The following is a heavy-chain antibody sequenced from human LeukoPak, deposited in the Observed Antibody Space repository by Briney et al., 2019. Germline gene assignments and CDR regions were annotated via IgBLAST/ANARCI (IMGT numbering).Heavy chain of an antibody. D-gene: IGHD5-12*01. J-gene: IGHJ4*02. CDR2: IKQDGSEK. CDR1: GFTFSRYW. Sequence: GGSLRLSCAASGFTFSRYWMSWVRQAPGKGLEWVANIKQDGSEKYYVDSVKGRFTISRDNAKNSLYLQMNSLRADDTAVYYCARDRGRYSGSRSEDYWGQGTLVTVSS. V-gene: IGHV3-7*01. CDR3: ARDRGRYSGSRSEDY.